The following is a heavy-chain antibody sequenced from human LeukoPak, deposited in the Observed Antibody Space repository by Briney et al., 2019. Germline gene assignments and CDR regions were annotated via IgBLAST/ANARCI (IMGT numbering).Heavy chain of an antibody. D-gene: IGHD3-3*01. CDR2: ISSHSSYI. V-gene: IGHV3-21*01. CDR3: ARGGETIFGVVKGFDY. CDR1: GFTFSSYS. J-gene: IGHJ4*02. Sequence: GGSLRLSCAASGFTFSSYSMNWVRQAPGKGLEWVSSISSHSSYIYYADSVKGRFTISRDNAKNSLYLQMNSLRAEDTAVYYCARGGETIFGVVKGFDYWGQGTLVTVSS.